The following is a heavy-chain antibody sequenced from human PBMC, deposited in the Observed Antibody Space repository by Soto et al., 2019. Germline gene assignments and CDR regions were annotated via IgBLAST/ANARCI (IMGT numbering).Heavy chain of an antibody. V-gene: IGHV5-51*01. CDR3: ARHHTLYYYDSSGDLDY. CDR2: IYPGDSKT. Sequence: GESLKISCKGSGFSFTTYWIAWVRQMPGKGLEWMGIIYPGDSKTRYSPSFQGQVTISADKSISTAYLQWSSLKASDAAMYYCARHHTLYYYDSSGDLDYWGQGTLVTVSS. D-gene: IGHD3-22*01. CDR1: GFSFTTYW. J-gene: IGHJ4*02.